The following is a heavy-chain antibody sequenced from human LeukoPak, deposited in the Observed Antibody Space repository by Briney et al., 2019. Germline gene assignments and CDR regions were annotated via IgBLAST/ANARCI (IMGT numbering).Heavy chain of an antibody. CDR2: INSDGTNT. V-gene: IGHV3-74*01. CDR1: EFTFSTYC. CDR3: VRGGPSTWS. D-gene: IGHD2-15*01. J-gene: IGHJ5*02. Sequence: GGSLRLSCAASEFTFSTYCMHWVRQAPGKGLVWVSRINSDGTNTDYADSVRGRFTISRDDAKNTVYLQMNNLRAEDTAVYYCVRGGPSTWSWGQGTLVTVSS.